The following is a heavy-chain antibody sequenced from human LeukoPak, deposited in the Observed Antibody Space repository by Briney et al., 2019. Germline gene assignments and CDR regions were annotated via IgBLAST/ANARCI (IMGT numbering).Heavy chain of an antibody. CDR1: GGSFSGYY. Sequence: SETLSLTCAVYGGSFSGYYWSWIRQPPGKGLAWIGEINHSGSTNYNQSLKSRVTISVDTSKNQFSLKLSSVTAADTAVYYCARGFGWFFPWCQGSLVTVSS. V-gene: IGHV4-34*01. J-gene: IGHJ5*02. D-gene: IGHD3-16*01. CDR3: ARGFGWFFP. CDR2: INHSGST.